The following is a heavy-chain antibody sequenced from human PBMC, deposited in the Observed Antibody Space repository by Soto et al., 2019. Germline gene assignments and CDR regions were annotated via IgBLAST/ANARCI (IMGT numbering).Heavy chain of an antibody. CDR1: CGSIGTSAYY. Sequence: SETLSLSCAVSCGSIGTSAYYWGWIRQAPGKGLEWIGSINHSGNTYLSPSLKDRVTMSVDTSKNSFSLKLRSATAADTGLYYCSRRAPEGFDPWGQGTLVTVSS. CDR3: SRRAPEGFDP. CDR2: INHSGNT. V-gene: IGHV4-39*01. J-gene: IGHJ5*02.